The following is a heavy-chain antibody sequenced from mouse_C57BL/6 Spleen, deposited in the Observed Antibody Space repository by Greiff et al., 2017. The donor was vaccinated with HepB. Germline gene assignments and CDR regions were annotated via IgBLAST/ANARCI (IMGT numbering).Heavy chain of an antibody. V-gene: IGHV1-82*01. CDR2: IYPGDGDT. Sequence: QVQLQQSGPELVKPGASVKISCKASGYAFSSSWMNWVKQRPGKGLEWIGRIYPGDGDTNYNGKFKGQATLTADKSSSTAYMQLSSLPSEDSAVYCCARWTTAPFAYWGQGTLVTVSA. CDR3: ARWTTAPFAY. D-gene: IGHD1-2*01. J-gene: IGHJ3*01. CDR1: GYAFSSSW.